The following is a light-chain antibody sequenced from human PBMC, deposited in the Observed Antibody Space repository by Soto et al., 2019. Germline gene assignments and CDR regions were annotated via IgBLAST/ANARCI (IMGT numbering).Light chain of an antibody. V-gene: IGKV3-15*01. J-gene: IGKJ5*01. CDR1: QSVSTS. CDR3: QQYNNWPPSIT. CDR2: GAS. Sequence: EIVMTQSPATLSMSPGERVTLSCRASQSVSTSLAWYQQKPGQAPRLLIYGASTRATGIPARFSGSGSGTEFTLAISSLQSEDFAVYYCQQYNNWPPSITFGQGTRLEIK.